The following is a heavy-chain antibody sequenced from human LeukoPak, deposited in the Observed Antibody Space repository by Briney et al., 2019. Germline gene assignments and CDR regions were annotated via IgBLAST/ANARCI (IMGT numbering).Heavy chain of an antibody. D-gene: IGHD3-3*01. CDR2: IIPIFGTA. CDR1: GGTSSSYA. CDR3: ASNPYDFWSGYGS. V-gene: IGHV1-69*13. Sequence: SVKVSCKASGGTSSSYAISWVRQAPGQGLEWMGGIIPIFGTANYAQKFQGRVTITADESTSTAYMELSSLRSEDTAVYYCASNPYDFWSGYGSWGQGTLVTVSS. J-gene: IGHJ5*02.